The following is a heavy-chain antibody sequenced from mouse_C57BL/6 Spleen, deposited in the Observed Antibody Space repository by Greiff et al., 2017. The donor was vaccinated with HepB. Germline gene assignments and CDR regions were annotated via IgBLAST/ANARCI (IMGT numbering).Heavy chain of an antibody. J-gene: IGHJ2*01. D-gene: IGHD1-1*01. V-gene: IGHV1-54*01. CDR3: ARDYYGFFDY. CDR2: INPGSGGT. Sequence: VQLQQSGAELVRPGTSVKVSCKASGYAFTNYLIEWVKQRPGQGLEWIGVINPGSGGTNYNEKFKGKATLTADKSSSTAYMQLSSLTSEDSAVYFCARDYYGFFDYWGQGTTLTVSS. CDR1: GYAFTNYL.